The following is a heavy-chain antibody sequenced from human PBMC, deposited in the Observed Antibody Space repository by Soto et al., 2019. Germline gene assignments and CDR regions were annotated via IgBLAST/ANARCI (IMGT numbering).Heavy chain of an antibody. CDR3: ARGGNRYSNTASGVGGFDF. CDR2: IYYTGTT. V-gene: IGHV4-59*01. Sequence: SETLSLTCTVSGVSISSSYWSWIRQSPGTGLEWIGYIYYTGTTNYNPSLKRRVTTSLDTAKNQFSLNVNSLTTADTAVYFCARGGNRYSNTASGVGGFDFWGQGTLVTV. CDR1: GVSISSSY. D-gene: IGHD5-12*01. J-gene: IGHJ4*02.